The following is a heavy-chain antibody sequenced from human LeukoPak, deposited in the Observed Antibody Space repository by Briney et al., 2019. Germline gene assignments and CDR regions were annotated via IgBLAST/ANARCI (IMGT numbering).Heavy chain of an antibody. CDR2: IYSGGNT. J-gene: IGHJ4*02. D-gene: IGHD5-24*01. V-gene: IGHV3-53*01. CDR3: ARETRLRWTDY. Sequence: GGSLRLSCAASGLTVSSNCMSWVRQAPGKGLEWVSFIYSGGNTYYADSVKGRFTISRDNSKNTVHLQMNSLRAEDTAVYYCARETRLRWTDYWGQGTLVTVSS. CDR1: GLTVSSNC.